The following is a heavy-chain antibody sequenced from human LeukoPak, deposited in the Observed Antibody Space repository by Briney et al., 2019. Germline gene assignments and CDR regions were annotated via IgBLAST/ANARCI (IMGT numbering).Heavy chain of an antibody. V-gene: IGHV3-21*04. CDR3: AKDRGQWLVRDAFDI. CDR2: ISSSSSYI. CDR1: GFTFSSYS. Sequence: GGSLRLSCAASGFTFSSYSMNWVRQAPGKGLEWVSSISSSSSYIYYADSVKGRFTISRDNAKNSLYLQMNSLRAEDTAVYYCAKDRGQWLVRDAFDIWGQGTIVTVSS. D-gene: IGHD6-19*01. J-gene: IGHJ3*02.